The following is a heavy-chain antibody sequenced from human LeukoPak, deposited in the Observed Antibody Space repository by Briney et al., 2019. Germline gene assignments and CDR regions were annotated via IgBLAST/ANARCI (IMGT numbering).Heavy chain of an antibody. CDR2: IRSKAYGGTA. V-gene: IGHV3-49*03. D-gene: IGHD3-10*01. CDR3: TRYYFGSGSYYSLFAMDV. J-gene: IGHJ6*02. CDR1: GFTFSSYA. Sequence: GGSLRLSCAASGFTFSSYALSWFRQAPGKGLEWVSSIRSKAYGGTAEYAASVKGRFTTSRDDSKSIAYLQMNSLKTEDTAVYYCTRYYFGSGSYYSLFAMDVWGQGTTVTVSS.